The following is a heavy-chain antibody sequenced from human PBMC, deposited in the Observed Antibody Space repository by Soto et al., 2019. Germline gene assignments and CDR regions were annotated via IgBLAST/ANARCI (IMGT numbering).Heavy chain of an antibody. D-gene: IGHD5-18*01. CDR2: IYHSGST. V-gene: IGHV4-30-2*01. J-gene: IGHJ5*02. CDR3: ARGGGDSYGYWWFDP. Sequence: PSETLSLTCAVSGGSISSGGYSWSWIRQPPGKGLEWIGYIYHSGSTYYNPSLKSRVTISVDRSKNQFSLKLSSVTAADTAVYYCARGGGDSYGYWWFDPWGQGTLVTVSS. CDR1: GGSISSGGYS.